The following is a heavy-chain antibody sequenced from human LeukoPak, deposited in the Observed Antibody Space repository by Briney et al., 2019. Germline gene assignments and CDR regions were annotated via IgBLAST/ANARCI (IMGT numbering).Heavy chain of an antibody. Sequence: ASVKVSCKASGYTFTSYGISWVRQAPGQGLEWMGWISAYNGNTNYAQKLQGRVTMTTDTSTSTAYKELRSLRSDDTAVYYCARDSIVLMVYAMPNWFDPWGQGTLVTVSS. V-gene: IGHV1-18*01. CDR3: ARDSIVLMVYAMPNWFDP. CDR2: ISAYNGNT. J-gene: IGHJ5*02. D-gene: IGHD2-8*01. CDR1: GYTFTSYG.